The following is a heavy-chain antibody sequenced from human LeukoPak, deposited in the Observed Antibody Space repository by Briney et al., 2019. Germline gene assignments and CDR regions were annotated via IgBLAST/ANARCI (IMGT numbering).Heavy chain of an antibody. CDR1: GYTFTGYY. Sequence: APVKVSCKASGYTFTGYYMHWVRQAPGQGLEWMGWINPNSGGTNYAQKFQGRVTMTRDTSISTAYMELSRLRSDDTAVYYCARADYGDYATIQHWGQGTLVTVSS. J-gene: IGHJ1*01. D-gene: IGHD4-17*01. CDR3: ARADYGDYATIQH. V-gene: IGHV1-2*02. CDR2: INPNSGGT.